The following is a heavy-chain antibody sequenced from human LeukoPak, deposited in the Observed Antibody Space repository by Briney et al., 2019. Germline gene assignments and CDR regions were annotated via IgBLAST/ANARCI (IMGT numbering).Heavy chain of an antibody. CDR1: GYTFTSYG. D-gene: IGHD5-18*01. V-gene: IGHV1-69*04. CDR2: IIPILGIA. Sequence: SVKVSCKASGYTFTSYGISWVRQAPGQGLEWMGRIIPILGIANYAQKFQGRVTITADKSTSTAYMELSSLRSEDTAVYYCARVRRYSYDAYFDYWGQGTLVTVSS. J-gene: IGHJ4*02. CDR3: ARVRRYSYDAYFDY.